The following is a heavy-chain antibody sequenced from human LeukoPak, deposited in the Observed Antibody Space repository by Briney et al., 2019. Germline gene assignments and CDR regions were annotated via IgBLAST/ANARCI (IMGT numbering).Heavy chain of an antibody. D-gene: IGHD5-18*01. CDR3: ARRGYSYGYD. J-gene: IGHJ4*02. V-gene: IGHV4-39*01. Sequence: SETLSLTCTVSGGSISSSSYYWGWIRQPPGQGLEWIGSIYYSGSTYYNPSRKSRVTISVDTSKNQFSLKLSSATAADTAVYYCARRGYSYGYDWGQGTLVTVSS. CDR2: IYYSGST. CDR1: GGSISSSSYY.